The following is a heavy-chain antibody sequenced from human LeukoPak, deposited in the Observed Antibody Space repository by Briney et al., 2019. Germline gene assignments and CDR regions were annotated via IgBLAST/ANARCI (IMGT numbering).Heavy chain of an antibody. CDR3: ASLNSGALHDRFDP. J-gene: IGHJ5*02. CDR1: GFTFSSYS. CDR2: ISSTTRYI. D-gene: IGHD3-10*01. V-gene: IGHV3-21*01. Sequence: GGSLRLSCAASGFTFSSYSMNWVRQAPGKGLEWVSSISSTTRYIYYADSVKGRFTISRDNAKNSLYLQMNSLRAEDTAVYYCASLNSGALHDRFDPWGQGTLVTVSS.